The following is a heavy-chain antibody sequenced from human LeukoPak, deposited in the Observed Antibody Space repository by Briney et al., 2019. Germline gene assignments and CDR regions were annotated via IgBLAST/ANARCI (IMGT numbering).Heavy chain of an antibody. V-gene: IGHV1-24*01. Sequence: GASVTVSCKVSGYTLTELSMHWVRQAPGKGLEWMGGFDPEDGETIYAQKFQGRVTMTEDTSTDTAYMELSSLRSEDTAVYYCATDPGYCSSTSCYPYGMDVWGKGTTVTVSS. CDR2: FDPEDGET. J-gene: IGHJ6*04. D-gene: IGHD2-2*03. CDR1: GYTLTELS. CDR3: ATDPGYCSSTSCYPYGMDV.